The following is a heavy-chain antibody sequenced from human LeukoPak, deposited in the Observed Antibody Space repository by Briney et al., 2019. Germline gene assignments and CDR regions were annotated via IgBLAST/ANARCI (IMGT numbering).Heavy chain of an antibody. CDR1: GFTFSSYE. D-gene: IGHD3-22*01. CDR3: ARETRGRYYDSSGPDH. Sequence: GGSLRLSCAASGFTFSSYEMNWVRQAPGKGLEWVSYIGSSDSTTHYADSVKGRFTISRDNAKNSLYLQINSLRVEDMGVYYCARETRGRYYDSSGPDHWGQGTLVTVSS. V-gene: IGHV3-48*03. J-gene: IGHJ5*02. CDR2: IGSSDSTT.